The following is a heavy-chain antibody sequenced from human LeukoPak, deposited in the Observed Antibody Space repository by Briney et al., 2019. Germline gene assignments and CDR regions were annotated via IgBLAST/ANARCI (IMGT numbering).Heavy chain of an antibody. Sequence: GGSLRLSCAASGFTFSSYAMSWVRQVPGKGLEWVSAIIGSGGSTYYADSVKGRFTISRDNSKNTLYLQMNSLRAEDTAVYYCASVRFLEWLLFRDYFDYWGQGTLVTVSS. CDR1: GFTFSSYA. CDR3: ASVRFLEWLLFRDYFDY. CDR2: IIGSGGST. D-gene: IGHD3-3*01. V-gene: IGHV3-23*01. J-gene: IGHJ4*02.